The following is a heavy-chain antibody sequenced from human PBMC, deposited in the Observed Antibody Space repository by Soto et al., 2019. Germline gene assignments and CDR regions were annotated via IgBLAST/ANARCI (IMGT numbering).Heavy chain of an antibody. D-gene: IGHD3-10*01. J-gene: IGHJ4*02. Sequence: EVQLLESGGGLEQPGGSLRLSCAASGFTFSSYSMSWVRQAPGKGLEWVSGFRSGGDDDTTYYADSVRGRFTISRDNSKNTLFLQMNSLRAEDTAIYYCAKKVNSGSGSQFFDYWGQGTLVTVSS. V-gene: IGHV3-23*01. CDR3: AKKVNSGSGSQFFDY. CDR1: GFTFSSYS. CDR2: FRSGGDDDTT.